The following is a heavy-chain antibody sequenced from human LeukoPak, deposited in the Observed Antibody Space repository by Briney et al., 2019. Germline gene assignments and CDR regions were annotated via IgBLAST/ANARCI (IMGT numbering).Heavy chain of an antibody. D-gene: IGHD2-21*01. J-gene: IGHJ3*02. CDR1: GGSISSYY. CDR2: IYYSGST. CDR3: ARALWAGEAFDI. Sequence: SETLSLTYTVSGGSISSYYWSWIRQPPGKGLEWIGYIYYSGSTNYNPSLKSRVTISVDTSKNQFSLKLSSVTAADTAVYYCARALWAGEAFDIWGQGTMVTVSS. V-gene: IGHV4-59*01.